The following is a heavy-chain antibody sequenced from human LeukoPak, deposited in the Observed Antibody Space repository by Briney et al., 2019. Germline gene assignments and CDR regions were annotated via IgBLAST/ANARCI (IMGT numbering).Heavy chain of an antibody. D-gene: IGHD2-2*01. V-gene: IGHV4-39*07. J-gene: IGHJ4*02. CDR1: GGSISSGSYY. CDR2: IYYSGST. CDR3: ARSAIVVVPAAASFDY. Sequence: SETLSLTCTVSGGSISSGSYYWGWIRQPPGKGLEWIGSIYYSGSTYYNPSLKSRVTISVDTSKNQFSLKLSSVTAADTAVYYCARSAIVVVPAAASFDYWGQGTLVTVSS.